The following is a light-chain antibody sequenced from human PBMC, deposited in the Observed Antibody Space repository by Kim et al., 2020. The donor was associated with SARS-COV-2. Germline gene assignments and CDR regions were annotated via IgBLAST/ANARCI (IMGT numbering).Light chain of an antibody. CDR1: QSVSHN. CDR2: GAS. J-gene: IGKJ1*01. Sequence: EIVMTQSPATLSVSPGERATLSCRASQSVSHNVAWYQQKRGQTPRLLIIGASARATGIPDRFSGGGSGTEFTLTISSLQSEDFAVYYFLQYNNWPRTFGQGTKLEI. CDR3: LQYNNWPRT. V-gene: IGKV3-15*01.